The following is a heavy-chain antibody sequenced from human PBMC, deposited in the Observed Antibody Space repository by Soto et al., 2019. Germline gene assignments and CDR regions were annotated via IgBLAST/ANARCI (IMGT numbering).Heavy chain of an antibody. CDR3: ARPPDCGEGFCYRHFDH. J-gene: IGHJ4*02. V-gene: IGHV3-11*01. CDR1: GFRFSDYY. CDR2: ISVTGDAI. Sequence: QAQLVESGGGLVKPGGSLRLSCVASGFRFSDYYMSWVRQAPGKGLEWVAYISVTGDAIYYADSVKGRFTISRDNDKKSLHLPMHTLRAEDASLYSSARPPDCGEGFCYRHFDHSGQGTRVAVSS. D-gene: IGHD2-15*01.